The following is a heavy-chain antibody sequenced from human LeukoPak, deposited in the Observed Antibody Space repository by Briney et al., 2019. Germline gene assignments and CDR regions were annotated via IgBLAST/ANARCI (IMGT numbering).Heavy chain of an antibody. CDR2: IKQDGSEK. CDR1: GFTFSSYW. Sequence: PGGSLRLSCAASGFTFSSYWMSWVRQAPGRGLEWVANIKQDGSEKNYVDSVKGRFTISRDNAKTSLYLQMNSLRAEDTAVYYCARDQYDTWSRRGNFDSWGQGTLVIVSS. CDR3: ARDQYDTWSRRGNFDS. V-gene: IGHV3-7*01. D-gene: IGHD3-3*01. J-gene: IGHJ4*02.